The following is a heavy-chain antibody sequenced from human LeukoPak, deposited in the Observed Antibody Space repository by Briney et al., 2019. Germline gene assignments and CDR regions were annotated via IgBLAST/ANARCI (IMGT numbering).Heavy chain of an antibody. D-gene: IGHD6-6*01. J-gene: IGHJ3*01. Sequence: PGGSLRLSCAAPGFTFSSFVMNWVRQAPGKGLEWVASINSDGSEGYYADVVKGRFTISRDNAKNSLYLQINSLRAEDTAVYYCARSSYSSSSSVWGQGTMVTVSS. CDR3: ARSSYSSSSSV. V-gene: IGHV3-7*03. CDR1: GFTFSSFV. CDR2: INSDGSEG.